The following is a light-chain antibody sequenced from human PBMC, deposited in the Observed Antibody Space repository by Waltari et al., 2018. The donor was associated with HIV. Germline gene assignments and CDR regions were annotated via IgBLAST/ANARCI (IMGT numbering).Light chain of an antibody. V-gene: IGLV2-11*01. Sequence: QSALTQPRSVSGSPGQSVTISCTGTSSDIGYFDYVSWNQQYPGKAPKVIIYEVSQRPTGVPDRFTASKSGITASLTISGLQDEDEADYYCCSYAGTYTYVFGTGTTVTVL. CDR3: CSYAGTYTYV. J-gene: IGLJ1*01. CDR1: SSDIGYFDY. CDR2: EVS.